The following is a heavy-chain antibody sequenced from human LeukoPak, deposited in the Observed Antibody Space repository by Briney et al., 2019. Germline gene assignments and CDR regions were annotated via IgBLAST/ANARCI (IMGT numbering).Heavy chain of an antibody. CDR2: IYTSGST. CDR3: AREDYSNYWFDP. J-gene: IGHJ5*02. CDR1: GGSISSGSYY. V-gene: IGHV4-61*02. D-gene: IGHD4-11*01. Sequence: TLSLTCTVSGGSISSGSYYWSWIRQPAGKGLEWIGRIYTSGSTNYNPSLKSRVTISVDTSKNQFSLKLSSVTAADTAVYYCAREDYSNYWFDPWGQGTLVTVSS.